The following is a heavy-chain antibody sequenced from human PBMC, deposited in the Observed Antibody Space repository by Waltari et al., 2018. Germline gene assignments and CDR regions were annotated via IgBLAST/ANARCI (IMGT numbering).Heavy chain of an antibody. CDR1: GYTFSNYG. CDR2: TRGYDGDT. Sequence: QVQLVQSGAEVRKPGASVKVSCKASGYTFSNYGIAWVRPAPGQWLEWMGWTRGYDGDTKDARECKGRLTVTTDTSTNSAHIELRSVRSDDTAVYYCARLYDASAYYNTYLDPWGQGALVTVSS. D-gene: IGHD3-22*01. J-gene: IGHJ5*02. V-gene: IGHV1-18*01. CDR3: ARLYDASAYYNTYLDP.